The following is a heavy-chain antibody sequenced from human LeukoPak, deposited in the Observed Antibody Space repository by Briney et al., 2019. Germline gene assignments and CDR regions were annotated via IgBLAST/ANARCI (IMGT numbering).Heavy chain of an antibody. D-gene: IGHD2-2*01. J-gene: IGHJ5*02. CDR1: GYTFTGYY. V-gene: IGHV1-2*02. CDR2: MNPNSGGT. CDR3: ARDQDIVVVPAVNWFDP. Sequence: ASVKVSCKASGYTFTGYYMHWVRQAPGQGLEWMGWMNPNSGGTNYAQKFQGRVTMTRDTSISTAYMELSRLRSDDTAVYYCARDQDIVVVPAVNWFDPWGQGTLVTVSS.